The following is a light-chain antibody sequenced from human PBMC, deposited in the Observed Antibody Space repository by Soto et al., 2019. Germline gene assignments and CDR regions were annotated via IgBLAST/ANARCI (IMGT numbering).Light chain of an antibody. V-gene: IGKV3-11*01. CDR1: QSVSSY. Sequence: IVWTQCPATLSLSPGERYTLSCRASQSVSSYLAWYQQKPGQAPRLLIYDASNRATGVTARFSGSGSGADFTLTISSLQPDDFATYYCQHYNSYSEAFGPGTKVEIK. J-gene: IGKJ1*01. CDR2: DAS. CDR3: QHYNSYSEA.